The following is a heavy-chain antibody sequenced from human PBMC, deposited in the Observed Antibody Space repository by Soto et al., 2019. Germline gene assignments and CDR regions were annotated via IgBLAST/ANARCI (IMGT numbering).Heavy chain of an antibody. CDR2: IYPGDSDT. CDR1: VYSFTSYW. CDR3: ARFRSYYYDSSGYYDAFDI. D-gene: IGHD3-22*01. V-gene: IGHV5-51*01. Sequence: GQSLKISCKGSVYSFTSYWIGGVRQMPGKGLEWMGIIYPGDSDTRYSPSFQGQVTISADKSISTAYLQWSSLKASDTAMYYCARFRSYYYDSSGYYDAFDIWGQGTMVT. J-gene: IGHJ3*02.